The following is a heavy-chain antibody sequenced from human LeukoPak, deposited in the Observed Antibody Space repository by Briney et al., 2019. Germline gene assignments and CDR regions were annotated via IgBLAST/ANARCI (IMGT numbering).Heavy chain of an antibody. V-gene: IGHV1-2*02. D-gene: IGHD3-22*01. Sequence: ASVKVSCKASGYTFTGYYMHWVRQAPGQGLEWMGWINPNSGGTNYAQKFQGRVTMTRDTSISTAYMELSRLRSDDTAVYYCITYYYDSSGYRTFDYWGQGTLVSVSS. CDR3: ITYYYDSSGYRTFDY. J-gene: IGHJ4*02. CDR2: INPNSGGT. CDR1: GYTFTGYY.